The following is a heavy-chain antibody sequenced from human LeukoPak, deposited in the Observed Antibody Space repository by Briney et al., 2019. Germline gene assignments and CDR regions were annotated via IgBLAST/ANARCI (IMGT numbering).Heavy chain of an antibody. CDR2: IYYSGST. D-gene: IGHD6-19*01. V-gene: IGHV4-59*01. CDR1: GGSINSYY. CDR3: ARTSPLYSSGWYGAFDP. Sequence: KSSETLSLTCSVSGGSINSYYWSWIRQPPGKGLEWIGYIYYSGSTNYNPSLKSRVTISIDTSKNQFSLRLSSVTAADTAVYYCARTSPLYSSGWYGAFDPWGQGTLVTVSS. J-gene: IGHJ5*02.